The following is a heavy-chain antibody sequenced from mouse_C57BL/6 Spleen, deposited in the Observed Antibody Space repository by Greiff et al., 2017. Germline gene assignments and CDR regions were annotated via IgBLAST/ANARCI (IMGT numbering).Heavy chain of an antibody. CDR3: AREEGYSNYVDYFDY. CDR2: IYPGDGDT. CDR1: GYAFSSSW. V-gene: IGHV1-82*01. Sequence: QVQLQQSGPELVKPGASVKISRKASGYAFSSSWMNWVKQRPGKGLEWIGRIYPGDGDTNYNGKFKGKATLTADKSSSTAYMQLSSLTSEDSAVYFCAREEGYSNYVDYFDYWGQGTTLTVSS. J-gene: IGHJ2*01. D-gene: IGHD2-5*01.